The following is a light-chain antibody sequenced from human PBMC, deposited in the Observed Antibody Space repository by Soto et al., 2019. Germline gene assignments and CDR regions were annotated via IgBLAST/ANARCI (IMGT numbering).Light chain of an antibody. CDR1: QSLTHSSGYNY. Sequence: EIVLTQSPLSLSVSPGEPASISCRSSQSLTHSSGYNYLDWYLLKPGQPPQLLIYLGSNRGSGVPEKFSGSGSGTDFTLTNIRVETEAAGIHFCIQPLQTLITFGQGTRLEIQ. CDR3: IQPLQTLIT. J-gene: IGKJ5*01. V-gene: IGKV2-28*01. CDR2: LGS.